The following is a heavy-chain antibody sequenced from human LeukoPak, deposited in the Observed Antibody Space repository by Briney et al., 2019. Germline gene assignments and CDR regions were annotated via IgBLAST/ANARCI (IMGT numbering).Heavy chain of an antibody. CDR2: IYHSGST. CDR3: ARASFGWVTYYYGSGSYYAFDY. D-gene: IGHD3-10*01. J-gene: IGHJ4*02. V-gene: IGHV4-38-2*01. CDR1: GYSISSGYY. Sequence: SETLSLTCAVSGYSISSGYYWGWIRQPPGKGLEWIGSIYHSGSTYYNPSLKSRVTISVDTSKDQFSLKLSSVTAADTAVYYCARASFGWVTYYYGSGSYYAFDYWGQGTLVTVSS.